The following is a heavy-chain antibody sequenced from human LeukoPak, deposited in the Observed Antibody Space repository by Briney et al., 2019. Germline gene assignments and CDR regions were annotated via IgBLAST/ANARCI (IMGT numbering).Heavy chain of an antibody. V-gene: IGHV4-31*03. D-gene: IGHD3-22*01. J-gene: IGHJ4*02. CDR3: ASHYYETGVARTRFDY. CDR2: IYYSGST. CDR1: GGSISSGGYY. Sequence: SETLSLTCTVSGGSISSGGYYWSWIRQHPGKGLEWIGYIYYSGSTYYNPSLKSRVTISVDTSKNQFSLKLRSVTAADPAVYYCASHYYETGVARTRFDYWGQGTHVTVPS.